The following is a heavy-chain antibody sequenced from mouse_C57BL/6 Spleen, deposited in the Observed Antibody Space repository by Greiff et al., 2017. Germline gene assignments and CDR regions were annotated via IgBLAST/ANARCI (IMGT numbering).Heavy chain of an antibody. V-gene: IGHV1-9*01. CDR2: IFPGSGST. D-gene: IGHD2-3*01. CDR3: ARYDGYTGFAY. CDR1: GYTFTGYW. J-gene: IGHJ3*01. Sequence: QVQLQQSGAELMKPGASVKLSCKASGYTFTGYWIEWVKQRPGHGLEWIGEIFPGSGSTNYNEKFKGKATFTADKSSTTAYMQLSSLTSEDSAIYCGARYDGYTGFAYWGQGTLVTVSA.